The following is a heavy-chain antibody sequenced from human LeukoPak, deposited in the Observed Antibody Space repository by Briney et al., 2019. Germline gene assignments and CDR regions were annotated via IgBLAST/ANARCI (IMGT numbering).Heavy chain of an antibody. Sequence: VESLKISCHASGYSFTSHWFGWVLHMPGNRLECVADRYPGYSGTRYIPSFRGHVTISAVKSFSTTYVKWTTMKASDTAGYYCARLDRADCGGSSCSRGSGAFDIWGQGTMVTVSS. CDR2: RYPGYSGT. CDR3: ARLDRADCGGSSCSRGSGAFDI. D-gene: IGHD2-21*01. CDR1: GYSFTSHW. J-gene: IGHJ3*02. V-gene: IGHV5-51*01.